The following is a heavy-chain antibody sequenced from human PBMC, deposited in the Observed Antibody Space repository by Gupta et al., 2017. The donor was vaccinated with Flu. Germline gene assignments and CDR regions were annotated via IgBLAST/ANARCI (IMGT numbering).Heavy chain of an antibody. CDR1: GGSINGYF. D-gene: IGHD2-21*02. J-gene: IGHJ4*02. CDR3: ARDVTGPHDS. CDR2: SYSSGST. V-gene: IGHV4-59*01. Sequence: QVQLQESGPGLVKPSATLSLTCTVSGGSINGYFWSWIRQSPAGGLEWIGYSYSSGSTNYNPSLKSRVTMSVDTSKNQVSLRLKSVTSADTAVYYCARDVTGPHDSRGQGTLVTVSS.